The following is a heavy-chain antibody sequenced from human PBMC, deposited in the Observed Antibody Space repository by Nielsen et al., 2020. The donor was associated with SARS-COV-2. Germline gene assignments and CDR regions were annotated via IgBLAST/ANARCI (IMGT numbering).Heavy chain of an antibody. CDR3: ARGDLVVVPSPLLGLGPLFYYFYLDV. D-gene: IGHD2-2*02. V-gene: IGHV4-4*02. Sequence: SETLSLTCAVSGGAVSSNVWWTWVRQSPGKGLERSGEVSHSGSTNYNPSLKSRVTLSMDKSKNQFSLRLTSVSAADTAVYFCARGDLVVVPSPLLGLGPLFYYFYLDVWGKRTSVIVSS. CDR1: GGAVSSNVW. CDR2: VSHSGST. J-gene: IGHJ6*03.